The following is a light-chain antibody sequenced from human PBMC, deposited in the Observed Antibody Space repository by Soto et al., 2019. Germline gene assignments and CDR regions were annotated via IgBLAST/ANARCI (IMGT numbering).Light chain of an antibody. CDR1: QSVLYSSDNKTY. V-gene: IGKV4-1*01. CDR2: AAS. CDR3: QQSYSTPWT. Sequence: DFVLTQSPDSLAVSLGEAATINCKASQSVLYSSDNKTYLGWYQQKPGQAPKLLIYAASSLQSGVPARFSGSGSGTDFTLTISSLQPEDFATYYCQQSYSTPWTFGQGTKVDIK. J-gene: IGKJ1*01.